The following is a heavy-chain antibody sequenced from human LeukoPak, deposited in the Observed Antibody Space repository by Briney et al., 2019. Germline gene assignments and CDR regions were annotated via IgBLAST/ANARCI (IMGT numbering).Heavy chain of an antibody. J-gene: IGHJ4*02. CDR2: IKQDGSEK. CDR3: ARDLPSQLHYFDY. D-gene: IGHD2-2*01. V-gene: IGHV3-7*03. CDR1: GFTFSSYW. Sequence: PGGSLRLSCAASGFTFSSYWMSWVRQAPGKGLGWVANIKQDGSEKYYVDSVKGRFTISRDNAKNSLYLQMNSLRAEDTAVYYCARDLPSQLHYFDYWGQGTLVTVSS.